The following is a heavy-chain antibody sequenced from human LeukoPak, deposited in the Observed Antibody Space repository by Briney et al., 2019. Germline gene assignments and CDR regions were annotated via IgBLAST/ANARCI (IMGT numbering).Heavy chain of an antibody. J-gene: IGHJ6*03. D-gene: IGHD4-17*01. CDR2: IRYDGSNK. Sequence: HPGGSLRLSCAASGFTFSSYGMHWVRQAPGKGLEWVAFIRYDGSNKYYAGSVKGRFTISRDNSKNTLYLQMNSLRAEDTAVYYCAKGIITVPKDSMDVWGKGTTVTISS. V-gene: IGHV3-30*02. CDR3: AKGIITVPKDSMDV. CDR1: GFTFSSYG.